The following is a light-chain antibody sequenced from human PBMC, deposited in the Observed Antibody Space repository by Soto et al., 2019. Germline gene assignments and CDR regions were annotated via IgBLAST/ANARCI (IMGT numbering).Light chain of an antibody. V-gene: IGKV3-20*01. Sequence: EIVLTQSPGTLSLSPGDRATLSCRASQSVSSTYLAWYQQKPGQAPRLLLYDASTRTTGIPDRFSGTGSGTDFTLTISRLEPEDFAVYYCQQYGSSPPITFGPGTKVDIK. CDR2: DAS. J-gene: IGKJ3*01. CDR3: QQYGSSPPIT. CDR1: QSVSSTY.